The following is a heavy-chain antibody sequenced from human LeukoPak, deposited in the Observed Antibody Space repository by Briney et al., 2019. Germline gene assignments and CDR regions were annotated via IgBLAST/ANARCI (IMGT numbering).Heavy chain of an antibody. CDR1: GFTFSSYA. CDR3: ARDGNYGDNPTPYFGY. D-gene: IGHD4-17*01. Sequence: GGSLRLSCAASGFTFSSYAMHWVRQAPGKGLEWVAVISYDGSNKYYADSAKGRFTISRDNSKNTLYLQMNSLRAEDTAVYYCARDGNYGDNPTPYFGYWGQGTLVTVSS. CDR2: ISYDGSNK. J-gene: IGHJ4*02. V-gene: IGHV3-30*04.